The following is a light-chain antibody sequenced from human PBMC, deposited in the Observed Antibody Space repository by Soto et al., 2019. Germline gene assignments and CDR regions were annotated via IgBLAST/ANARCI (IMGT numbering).Light chain of an antibody. CDR1: SSDVGGYNY. Sequence: QSALTQPRSVSGSPGQSVTISCTGTSSDVGGYNYVSWYQQHPGKAPKLMIYDVSQRPSGVPDRFSGSKSGNTASLTISGLQAEDDADYYCCSYAGIYTYVFGTGTKLTVL. CDR3: CSYAGIYTYV. V-gene: IGLV2-11*01. CDR2: DVS. J-gene: IGLJ1*01.